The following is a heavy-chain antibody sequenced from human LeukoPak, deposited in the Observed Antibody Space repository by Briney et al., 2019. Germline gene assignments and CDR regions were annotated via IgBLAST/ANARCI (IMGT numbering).Heavy chain of an antibody. Sequence: PSETLSLTCTVSGGSISSSSYYWGWIRQAPGKGLEWIGSIYYSGSTYYKPSLKSRVTISVDTSKNQFSLKLSSVTAADTAVYYCSIVPAAQAAAFDTWGQGTMVTVSS. CDR3: SIVPAAQAAAFDT. J-gene: IGHJ3*02. CDR1: GGSISSSSYY. V-gene: IGHV4-39*01. D-gene: IGHD2-2*01. CDR2: IYYSGST.